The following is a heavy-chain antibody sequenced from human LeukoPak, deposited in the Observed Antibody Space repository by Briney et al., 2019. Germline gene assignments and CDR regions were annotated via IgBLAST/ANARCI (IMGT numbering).Heavy chain of an antibody. CDR2: ISGSGGST. CDR3: ARSDYYGSGSPTDY. V-gene: IGHV3-23*01. D-gene: IGHD3-10*01. CDR1: GFTFSSYA. Sequence: GGPLRLSCAASGFTFSSYAMSWVRQAPVKGLEWVSAISGSGGSTYYADSVKGRFTISRDNSKNTLYLQMNSLRAEDTAVYYCARSDYYGSGSPTDYWGQGTLVTVSS. J-gene: IGHJ4*02.